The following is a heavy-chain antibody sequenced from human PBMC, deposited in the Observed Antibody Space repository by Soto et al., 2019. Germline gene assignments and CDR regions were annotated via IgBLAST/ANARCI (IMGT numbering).Heavy chain of an antibody. Sequence: QVQLVQSGAEVKKPGASVKISCKASGYTFTSYAVHWVRQAPGQRLEWMGWIHAGNGYTKYSQKFHGRVTITRETAARTVYMELSSLRSEDMAVYYCARVQYSGDDFKQAFAIWGQGTMVAVSS. CDR3: ARVQYSGDDFKQAFAI. J-gene: IGHJ3*02. CDR1: GYTFTSYA. V-gene: IGHV1-3*01. CDR2: IHAGNGYT. D-gene: IGHD5-12*01.